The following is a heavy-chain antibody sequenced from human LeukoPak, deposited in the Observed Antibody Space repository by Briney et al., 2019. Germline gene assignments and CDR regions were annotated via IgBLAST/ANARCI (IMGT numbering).Heavy chain of an antibody. CDR2: ISWNSGSI. J-gene: IGHJ4*02. D-gene: IGHD3-10*01. Sequence: PGRSLRLSCVASGFTFDDYAMHWVRQAPGKGLEWVSGISWNSGSIGYADSVKGRFTISRDNAKNSLYLQMNSLRAEDTALYYCAKSRSGMELLWFGEFDYWGQGTLVTVSS. CDR1: GFTFDDYA. CDR3: AKSRSGMELLWFGEFDY. V-gene: IGHV3-9*01.